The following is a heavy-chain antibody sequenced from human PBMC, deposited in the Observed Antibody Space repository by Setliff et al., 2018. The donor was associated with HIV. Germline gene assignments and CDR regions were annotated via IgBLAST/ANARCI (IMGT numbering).Heavy chain of an antibody. V-gene: IGHV7-4-1*02. Sequence: ASVKVSCKASGYAFASYGINWVRQAPGQGLEWMGWINTHSGNPTYAQAFTGRFVFSLDTSVSTAYLQISSLRAEDTAVYYCVRFYASGASYSDDAFDIWGQGATVTVSS. J-gene: IGHJ3*02. CDR1: GYAFASYG. CDR3: VRFYASGASYSDDAFDI. D-gene: IGHD3-22*01. CDR2: INTHSGNP.